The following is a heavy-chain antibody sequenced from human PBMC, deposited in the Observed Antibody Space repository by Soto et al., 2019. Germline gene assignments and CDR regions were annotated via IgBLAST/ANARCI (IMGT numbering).Heavy chain of an antibody. CDR1: GATLQDYA. Sequence: EVQLVESGGGLVQPGGSLRLSCAGSGATLQDYAMHWVRQAPGNGLEWVSGIYYNSNRIDYADSVKGRFTISRDNARNALYLQMNSLTTEDTAFYYCGKDISPGGMDVWGRGIMVTVSS. J-gene: IGHJ6*04. CDR2: IYYNSNRI. CDR3: GKDISPGGMDV. V-gene: IGHV3-9*01.